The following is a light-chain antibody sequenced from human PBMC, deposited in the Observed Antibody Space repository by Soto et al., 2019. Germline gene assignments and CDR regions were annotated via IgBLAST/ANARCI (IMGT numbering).Light chain of an antibody. CDR3: SSYTSSSTLVV. J-gene: IGLJ2*01. Sequence: QSALTQPASVSGSPGQSITISCTGTSSDVGGYNYVSWYQQHPGKAPKLVIYEVSNRPSGVSNRFSGSKSGNTASLTIYGLQAEDEADYYCSSYTSSSTLVVFGGGTKLPVL. V-gene: IGLV2-14*01. CDR1: SSDVGGYNY. CDR2: EVS.